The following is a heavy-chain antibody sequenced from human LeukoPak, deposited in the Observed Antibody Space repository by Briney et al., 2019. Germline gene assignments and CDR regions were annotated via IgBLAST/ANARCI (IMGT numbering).Heavy chain of an antibody. CDR3: ARHIGGGIEDMDV. D-gene: IGHD3-16*02. CDR2: IYVTGT. V-gene: IGHV4-59*08. J-gene: IGHJ6*03. Sequence: SETLSLTCTVSGGSIGTYYWSWVRQSPGTGLEWIGYIYVTGTRYNPYLQSRVTTSVDRSRNQFFLKMTSVTAADTAVYYCARHIGGGIEDMDVWGRGTKVTVSS. CDR1: GGSIGTYY.